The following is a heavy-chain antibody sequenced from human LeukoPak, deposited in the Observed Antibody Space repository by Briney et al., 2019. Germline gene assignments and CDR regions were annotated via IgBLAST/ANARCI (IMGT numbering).Heavy chain of an antibody. CDR2: IIPIFGTA. V-gene: IGHV1-69*13. D-gene: IGHD6-19*01. CDR3: AREGGAGPSGYYFDY. CDR1: GGTFSTYA. J-gene: IGHJ4*02. Sequence: GASVKVSCKASGGTFSTYAISWVRQAPGQGLEWMGGIIPIFGTANYAQKFQGRVTITADESTSTAYVELSSLRSEDTAVYYCAREGGAGPSGYYFDYWGQGTLVTVSS.